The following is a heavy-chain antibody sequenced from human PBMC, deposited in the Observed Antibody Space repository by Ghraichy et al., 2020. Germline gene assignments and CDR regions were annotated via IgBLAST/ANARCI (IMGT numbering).Heavy chain of an antibody. Sequence: GGSLRLSCAASGFTFSSYSMNWVRQAPGKGLEWVSYISSSSSTIYYADSVKGRFTISRDNAKNSLYLQMNSLRDEDTAVYYCARDGSWNYVGAQFDYWGQGTLVTVSS. D-gene: IGHD1-7*01. V-gene: IGHV3-48*02. CDR3: ARDGSWNYVGAQFDY. CDR1: GFTFSSYS. CDR2: ISSSSSTI. J-gene: IGHJ4*02.